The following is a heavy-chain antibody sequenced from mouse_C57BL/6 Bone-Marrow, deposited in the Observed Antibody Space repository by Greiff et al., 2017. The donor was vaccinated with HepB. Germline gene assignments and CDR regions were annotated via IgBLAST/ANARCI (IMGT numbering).Heavy chain of an antibody. D-gene: IGHD1-1*01. CDR1: GFALTSYG. CDR2: IWSGGST. V-gene: IGHV2-2*01. CDR3: ARCITTVVAEYAMDD. J-gene: IGHJ4*01. Sequence: VQLQQSGPGLVQPSQSLSITCTVSGFALTSYGVHWVRQSPGKGLEWLGVIWSGGSTDYNAAFISRLIISKDNSKSQVFFKMNCLQADDTATYYCARCITTVVAEYAMDDWGQGTTVTVAS.